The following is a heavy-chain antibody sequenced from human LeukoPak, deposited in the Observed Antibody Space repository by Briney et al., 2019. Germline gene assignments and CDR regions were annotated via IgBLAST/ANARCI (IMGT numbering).Heavy chain of an antibody. V-gene: IGHV1-18*01. Sequence: ASVKVSCKASGGTFSSYAISWVRQAPGQGLEWMGWISAYNGNTNYAQKLQGRVTMTTDTSTSTAYMELRSLRSDDTAVYYCASSYGDLLNYWGQGTLVTVSS. J-gene: IGHJ4*02. CDR3: ASSYGDLLNY. CDR2: ISAYNGNT. CDR1: GGTFSSYA. D-gene: IGHD4-17*01.